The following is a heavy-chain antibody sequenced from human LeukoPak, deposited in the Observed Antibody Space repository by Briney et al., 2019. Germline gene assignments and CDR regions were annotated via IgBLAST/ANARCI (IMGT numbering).Heavy chain of an antibody. J-gene: IGHJ4*02. CDR3: AKDQEAAGGH. CDR1: GFTFSSSW. CDR2: ISSDGSDI. D-gene: IGHD6-13*01. Sequence: GGSLRLSCAVSGFTFSSSWMHWVRQAPGRGLVWVSRISSDGSDIFYADSVKGRFTISRDNSKNTLYLQMNSLRAEDTAVYYCAKDQEAAGGHWGQGTLVTVSS. V-gene: IGHV3-74*01.